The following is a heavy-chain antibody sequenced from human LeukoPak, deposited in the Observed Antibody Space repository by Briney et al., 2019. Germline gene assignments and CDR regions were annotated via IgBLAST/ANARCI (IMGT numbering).Heavy chain of an antibody. J-gene: IGHJ5*02. CDR2: IYYSGST. CDR1: GGSISNYY. CDR3: ARRVAVRGVFWFDP. D-gene: IGHD3-10*01. Sequence: PSETLSLTCTASGGSISNYYWSWIRQPPGKGLEWIGYIYYSGSTNYNPSLKSRVTISGDTSKNQFSLKMSSVTAADTAVYYCARRVAVRGVFWFDPWGQGTLVTVSS. V-gene: IGHV4-59*08.